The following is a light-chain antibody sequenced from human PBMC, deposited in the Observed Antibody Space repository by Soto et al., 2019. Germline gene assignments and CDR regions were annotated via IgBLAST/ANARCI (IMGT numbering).Light chain of an antibody. V-gene: IGKV3-15*01. CDR3: QPYNNWPLT. CDR1: QGIGAT. CDR2: DTS. J-gene: IGKJ4*01. Sequence: EVVRRQSPATLSGSPGEGATRSCRASQGIGATLAWYQHKPGQTPRLLIYDTSTRATGVPTRFSGSRSGAEFTLPINSLQSEDFAVYYCQPYNNWPLTCGGGTKVEIK.